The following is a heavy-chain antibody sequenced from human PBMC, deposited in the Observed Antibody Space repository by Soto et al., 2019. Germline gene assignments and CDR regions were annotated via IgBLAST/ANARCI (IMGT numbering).Heavy chain of an antibody. V-gene: IGHV6-1*01. CDR1: GDSVSSNSAA. D-gene: IGHD2-21*02. CDR3: TKQKGDSRTYNGMDG. Sequence: QVQLQQSGPGLVKPSQTLSLTCAISGDSVSSNSAAWNWIRQSPSRGLAWLGRAYYRSQWYYDSAVSVRRRITVIPDTSKNQCSLQLNSATPEDTAVYYCTKQKGDSRTYNGMDGWGQGTTGTVSS. J-gene: IGHJ6*02. CDR2: AYYRSQWYY.